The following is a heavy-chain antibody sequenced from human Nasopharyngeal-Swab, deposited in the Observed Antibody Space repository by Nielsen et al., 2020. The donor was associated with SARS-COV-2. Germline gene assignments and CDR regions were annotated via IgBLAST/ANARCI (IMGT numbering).Heavy chain of an antibody. CDR1: GIIFRSYW. Sequence: GESLKISCAASGIIFRSYWMHWVGQAPGKGLVWVSRINSVGSATDYADSVKGRFTISRDNAKNMLYLQMNSLRSDDTAVYYCAGGSGYPNPTLDYWGQGTLVTVSS. V-gene: IGHV3-74*01. J-gene: IGHJ4*02. CDR3: AGGSGYPNPTLDY. D-gene: IGHD5-12*01. CDR2: INSVGSAT.